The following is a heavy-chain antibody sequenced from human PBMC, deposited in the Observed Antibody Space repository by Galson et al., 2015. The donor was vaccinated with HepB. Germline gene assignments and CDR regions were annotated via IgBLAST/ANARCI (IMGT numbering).Heavy chain of an antibody. CDR2: IRTSSSAT. V-gene: IGHV3-48*02. CDR3: VREGPSGSYSNY. D-gene: IGHD1-26*01. J-gene: IGHJ4*02. Sequence: SLRLSCAASGFSFSSYSMNWVRQAPGKGLEWISYIRTSSSATFYADSVKGRFTISRDDAKNSLYLQINSLRDEDTAVYYCVREGPSGSYSNYWGQGTLVIVSS. CDR1: GFSFSSYS.